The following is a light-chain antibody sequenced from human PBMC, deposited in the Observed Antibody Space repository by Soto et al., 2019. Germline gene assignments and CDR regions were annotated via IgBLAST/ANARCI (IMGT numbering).Light chain of an antibody. CDR3: EQYGTYPWT. J-gene: IGKJ1*01. V-gene: IGKV1-5*03. CDR2: KAS. Sequence: DIQMTQSPSTLSASIGDRVTITCRASQSIRSWLAWIQQKTGQAHKRLIYKASSLQSGVTSRFGGSGSGTEFTLNISSLKPADFAIYYGEQYGTYPWTFGRGTNTEIK. CDR1: QSIRSW.